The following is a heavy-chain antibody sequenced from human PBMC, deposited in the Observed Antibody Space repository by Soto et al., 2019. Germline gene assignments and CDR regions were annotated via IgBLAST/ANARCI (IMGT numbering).Heavy chain of an antibody. V-gene: IGHV1-2*04. CDR2: INPNSGGT. J-gene: IGHJ4*02. Sequence: GASVKVSCKASGYTFTGYYMHWVRQAPGQGLEWMGWINPNSGGTNYAQKFQGWVTMTRDTSISTAYMELSRLRSDDTAVYYCARSLYDILTGYSPFDYWGQGTLVTVSS. D-gene: IGHD3-9*01. CDR1: GYTFTGYY. CDR3: ARSLYDILTGYSPFDY.